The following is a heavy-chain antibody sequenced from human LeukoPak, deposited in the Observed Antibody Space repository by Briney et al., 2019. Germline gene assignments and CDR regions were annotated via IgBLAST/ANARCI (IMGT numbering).Heavy chain of an antibody. CDR3: ARGGVWVYDSSGYYYDY. CDR2: ISAYNGNT. V-gene: IGHV1-18*01. J-gene: IGHJ4*02. Sequence: ASVKVSCKASGYTFTSYGISWVRQAPGQGLEWMGWISAYNGNTNYAQKLRGRVTMTTDTSTSTAYMELRSLRSDDTAVYYCARGGVWVYDSSGYYYDYWGQGTLVTVSS. D-gene: IGHD3-22*01. CDR1: GYTFTSYG.